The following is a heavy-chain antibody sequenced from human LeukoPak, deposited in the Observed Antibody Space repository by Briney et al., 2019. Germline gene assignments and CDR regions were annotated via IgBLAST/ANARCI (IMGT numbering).Heavy chain of an antibody. Sequence: SETLSLTCSVSVDSVSSYYWSWIRQSPGKGLEWIGYVHYSGSSNSNPSLKSRVTTSVDTSRNQFSLKLSSVTAADTAVYYSARGSTGHYDPWGQGILVTVSS. CDR1: VDSVSSYY. CDR2: VHYSGSS. D-gene: IGHD1-14*01. V-gene: IGHV4-59*02. J-gene: IGHJ5*02. CDR3: ARGSTGHYDP.